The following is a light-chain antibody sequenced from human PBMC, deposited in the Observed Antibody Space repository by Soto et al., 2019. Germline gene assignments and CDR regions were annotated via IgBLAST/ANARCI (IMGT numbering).Light chain of an antibody. V-gene: IGKV2D-29*01. CDR3: QQYGSSPAT. Sequence: DIVITQTPLSLSVTPGQPASISCKSSQSLLHSDGKTYLYWYLQKPGQPPQLLIYEVSNRFSGVPDRFSGSGSGTDFTLTISRLEPEDFAVYYCQQYGSSPATFGGGTKVDIK. CDR1: QSLLHSDGKTY. J-gene: IGKJ4*01. CDR2: EVS.